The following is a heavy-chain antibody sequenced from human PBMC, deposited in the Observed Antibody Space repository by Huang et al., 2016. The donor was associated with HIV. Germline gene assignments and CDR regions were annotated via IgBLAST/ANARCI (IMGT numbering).Heavy chain of an antibody. Sequence: EVQLVESGGGLIQPGGSLRLSCAASRFTITNNYMSWVRQAPGKGLDWVSIIFSGGQPDDADSVRVRFTISRDNSKNTLYLQMNSLRAEDTALYYCATVIYYYDSSGYYPRAEYFQYWGQGTLVTVSS. CDR1: RFTITNNY. CDR3: ATVIYYYDSSGYYPRAEYFQY. CDR2: IFSGGQP. J-gene: IGHJ1*01. D-gene: IGHD3-22*01. V-gene: IGHV3-53*01.